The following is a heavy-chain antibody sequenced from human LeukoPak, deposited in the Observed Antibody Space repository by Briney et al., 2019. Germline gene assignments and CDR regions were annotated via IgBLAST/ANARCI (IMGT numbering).Heavy chain of an antibody. CDR2: IHYSGGT. CDR3: ARDWNYGSGSWGFDP. Sequence: SETLSLTCIVSGGSITSGGNNWSWIRHLPGKGLEWIGNIHYSGGTYYNPSLTSRVTISLDTSKNQFSLRLSSVTAADTAVYYCARDWNYGSGSWGFDPWGQGTQVTVSS. CDR1: GGSITSGGNN. D-gene: IGHD3-10*01. V-gene: IGHV4-31*03. J-gene: IGHJ5*02.